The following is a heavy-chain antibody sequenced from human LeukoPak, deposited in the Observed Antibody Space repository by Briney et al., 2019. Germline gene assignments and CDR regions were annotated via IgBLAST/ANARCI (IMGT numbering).Heavy chain of an antibody. J-gene: IGHJ5*02. Sequence: SETLSLTCTVSGGSISSYYWNWIRQPPGKGLEWIGYINYNGGTTYNPSLTSRVTMSIDPSKNQFSLRLNSVTAADTAVYYCVREGGSASGYTSDYNYFDPWGQGVLVTVHS. CDR3: VREGGSASGYTSDYNYFDP. V-gene: IGHV4-59*01. CDR1: GGSISSYY. D-gene: IGHD6-25*01. CDR2: INYNGGT.